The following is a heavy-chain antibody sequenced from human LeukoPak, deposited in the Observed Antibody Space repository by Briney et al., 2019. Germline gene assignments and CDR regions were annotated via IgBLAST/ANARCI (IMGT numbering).Heavy chain of an antibody. J-gene: IGHJ2*01. CDR2: IDWDDEK. Sequence: SGPTLVNPXQTLTLTCTFSGFSLSTRGLGVNWIRQPPGKALECLARIDWDDEKYSITSLKTRLNISKDPSKTPVVLTMTNVDPVDTATYYCAHDLPGELGFDLWGRGTLVTVSS. CDR1: GFSLSTRGLG. CDR3: AHDLPGELGFDL. V-gene: IGHV2-70*12. D-gene: IGHD1-7*01.